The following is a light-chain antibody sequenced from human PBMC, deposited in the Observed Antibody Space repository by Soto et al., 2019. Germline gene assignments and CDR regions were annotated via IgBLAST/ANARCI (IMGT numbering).Light chain of an antibody. CDR2: GAS. Sequence: EIVLAQSPGTLSLSPGERATLSCRASQSISSSHLAWYQQKPGQAPRLLVYGASSRATGIPDRFTGSGSGTDFALTINRLEPEDFAVYYRHQYGSSPYTFGQGTKLEIK. V-gene: IGKV3-20*01. CDR1: QSISSSH. J-gene: IGKJ2*01. CDR3: HQYGSSPYT.